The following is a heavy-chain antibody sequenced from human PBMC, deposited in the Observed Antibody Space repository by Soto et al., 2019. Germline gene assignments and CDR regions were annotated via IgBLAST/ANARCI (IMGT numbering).Heavy chain of an antibody. V-gene: IGHV3-7*04. CDR3: ARATGADKEDY. Sequence: EVQLVESGGGLVQPGGSLRLSCAASGFTFSSYWMSWVRQAPGKGLEWVANIKEDGSERYYVDSVKGRVTISRDNAKNSLDLQRNSLRAEDTAVYYCARATGADKEDYWGQGTLVTVSS. J-gene: IGHJ4*02. CDR1: GFTFSSYW. D-gene: IGHD3-10*01. CDR2: IKEDGSER.